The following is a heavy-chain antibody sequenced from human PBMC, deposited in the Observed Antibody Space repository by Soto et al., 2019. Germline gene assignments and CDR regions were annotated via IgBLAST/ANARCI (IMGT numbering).Heavy chain of an antibody. Sequence: EVQLVQSGAEVKKPGESLQISCKGSGYNIINYWINWVRQMPGKGLEWMGMINPGDSDTRYSPSFQGQVTISVDKSISTAYLQWSSLKASDTAIYYCARGDVYSDYWGQGTLVTVSS. CDR1: GYNIINYW. J-gene: IGHJ4*02. CDR2: INPGDSDT. D-gene: IGHD4-4*01. V-gene: IGHV5-51*01. CDR3: ARGDVYSDY.